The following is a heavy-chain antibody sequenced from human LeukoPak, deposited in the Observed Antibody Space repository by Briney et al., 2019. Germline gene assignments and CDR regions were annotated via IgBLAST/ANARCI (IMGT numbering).Heavy chain of an antibody. CDR3: ARDPTVTLFDY. J-gene: IGHJ4*02. CDR1: GGSFSGYY. Sequence: SETLSLTCAVYGGSFSGYYWSWIRQPPGKGLEWIGSIYYSGSTYYKLSLKSRVTISVDTSKNQFSLKLSSVTAADTAVYYCARDPTVTLFDYWGQGTLVTVSS. D-gene: IGHD4-17*01. V-gene: IGHV4-34*01. CDR2: IYYSGST.